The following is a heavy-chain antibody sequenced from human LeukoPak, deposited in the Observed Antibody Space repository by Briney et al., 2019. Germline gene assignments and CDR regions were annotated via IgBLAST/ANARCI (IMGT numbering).Heavy chain of an antibody. CDR2: ISAYNGNT. CDR3: ARAPKAYYYYYMDV. Sequence: ASVKVSCKASGYTFTSYYIHWVRQATGQGLEWMGWISAYNGNTNYAQKLQGRVTMTTDTSTSTAYMELRSLRSDDTAVYYCARAPKAYYYYYMDVWGKGTTVTISS. CDR1: GYTFTSYY. J-gene: IGHJ6*03. V-gene: IGHV1-18*04.